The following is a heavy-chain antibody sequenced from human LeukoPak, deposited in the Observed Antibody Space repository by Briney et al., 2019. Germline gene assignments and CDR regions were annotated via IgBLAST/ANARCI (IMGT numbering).Heavy chain of an antibody. CDR2: TYYRSKWYD. D-gene: IGHD1-26*01. J-gene: IGHJ4*02. CDR1: GDSVSSNNGA. Sequence: SQTLSLTCGISGDSVSSNNGAWNWIRQSPSRGLEWLGRTYYRSKWYDDYAGSVQGRITISPDTSKNQFSLHLYSVTPEDTAVYYCARGVGALVSYWGQGTLVTVSS. V-gene: IGHV6-1*01. CDR3: ARGVGALVSY.